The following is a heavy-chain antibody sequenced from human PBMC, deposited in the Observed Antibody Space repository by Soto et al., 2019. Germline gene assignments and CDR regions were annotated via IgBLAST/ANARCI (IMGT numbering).Heavy chain of an antibody. V-gene: IGHV3-33*01. CDR3: ARTLSSPDV. CDR1: RFTFSNFG. CDR2: IWRDGSSE. D-gene: IGHD6-13*01. J-gene: IGHJ6*02. Sequence: GGSLRLSCAASRFTFSNFGMHWVRQAPGRGLEWVALIWRDGSSEYYADSVKGRFTVSRDNSKNTLYLQMNSLRVEDTAVYYCARTLSSPDVWGQGTTVTVSS.